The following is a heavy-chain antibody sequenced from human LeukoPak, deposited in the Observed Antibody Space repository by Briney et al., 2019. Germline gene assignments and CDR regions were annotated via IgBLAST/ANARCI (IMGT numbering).Heavy chain of an antibody. CDR2: IKQDGSEK. CDR1: GFAFSSYW. Sequence: GGSLRLSCAASGFAFSSYWMSWVRQAPGKGLEWVANIKQDGSEKYYVDSVKGRFTISRDNAKNSLYLQMNSLRAEDTAVYYCARYYYDSSGFYYIFDYWGQGTLVTVSS. V-gene: IGHV3-7*01. CDR3: ARYYYDSSGFYYIFDY. D-gene: IGHD3-22*01. J-gene: IGHJ4*02.